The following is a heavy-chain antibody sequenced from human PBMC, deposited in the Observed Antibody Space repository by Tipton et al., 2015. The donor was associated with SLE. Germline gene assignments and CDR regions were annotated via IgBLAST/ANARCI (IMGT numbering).Heavy chain of an antibody. D-gene: IGHD3-3*01. CDR2: LFYSGNA. CDR1: GDSISSSPYY. J-gene: IGHJ6*03. Sequence: TLSLTCTVSGDSISSSPYYWAWIRQPPGKGAEWIGSLFYSGNAYYNPSLESRITISEDSSQNQVSPKLSSVTAADTAVYYCARTYGVWNDDHPTMRSTGMDVWGKGTTVTVAS. V-gene: IGHV4-39*07. CDR3: ARTYGVWNDDHPTMRSTGMDV.